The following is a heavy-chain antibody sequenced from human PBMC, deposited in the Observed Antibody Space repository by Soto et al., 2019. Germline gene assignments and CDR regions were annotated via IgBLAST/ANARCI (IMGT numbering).Heavy chain of an antibody. CDR2: INHSGST. V-gene: IGHV4-34*01. CDR1: GGSFSGYY. D-gene: IGHD3-22*01. J-gene: IGHJ6*02. Sequence: PSETLSLTCAVYGGSFSGYYWSWIRQPPGKGLEWIGEINHSGSTNYNPSLKSRVTISVDTSKNQFSLKLSSVTAADTAVYYCARELITMIVVVILPDYYYGMDVWGQGTTVTV. CDR3: ARELITMIVVVILPDYYYGMDV.